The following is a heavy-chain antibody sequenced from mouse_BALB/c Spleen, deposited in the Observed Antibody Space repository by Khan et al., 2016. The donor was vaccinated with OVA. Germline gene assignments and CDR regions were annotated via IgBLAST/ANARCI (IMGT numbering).Heavy chain of an antibody. Sequence: QVQLQQSGAELARPGASVKLSCKASGYTFTSYWMQWVKQRPGQGLEWIGAIYPGIGDTRYTQKFRGKVTLTADKSSTTAYLQLSSLASEDSAVYYCARTGGTYDGYFGYFDVWGAGTTVTVSS. J-gene: IGHJ1*01. D-gene: IGHD2-3*01. CDR3: ARTGGTYDGYFGYFDV. V-gene: IGHV1-87*01. CDR1: GYTFTSYW. CDR2: IYPGIGDT.